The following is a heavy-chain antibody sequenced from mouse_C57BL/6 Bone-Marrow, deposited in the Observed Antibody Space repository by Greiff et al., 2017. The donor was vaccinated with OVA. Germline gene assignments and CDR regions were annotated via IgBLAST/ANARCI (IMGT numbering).Heavy chain of an antibody. V-gene: IGHV1-50*01. J-gene: IGHJ1*03. CDR1: GYTFTSYW. Sequence: VQLQQPGAELVKPGASVKLSCKASGYTFTSYWMQWVKQRPGQGLEWIGEIDPSDSYPNYNQKFKGKATLTVDTSSSTAYMQLSSLTSEDSAVYDCARVDSNYPWYFDGWGTGTTVTVSS. D-gene: IGHD2-5*01. CDR3: ARVDSNYPWYFDG. CDR2: IDPSDSYP.